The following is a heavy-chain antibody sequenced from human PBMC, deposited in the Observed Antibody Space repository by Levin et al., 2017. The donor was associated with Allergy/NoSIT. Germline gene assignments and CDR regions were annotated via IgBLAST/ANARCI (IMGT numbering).Heavy chain of an antibody. J-gene: IGHJ3*02. CDR2: INPSGGST. V-gene: IGHV1-46*01. D-gene: IGHD4-17*01. Sequence: PGESLKISCKASGYTFTSYYMHWVRQAPGQGLEWMGIINPSGGSTSYAQKFQGRVTMTRDTSTSTVYMELSSLRSEDTAVYYCARDYGDAFDIWGQGTMVTVSS. CDR3: ARDYGDAFDI. CDR1: GYTFTSYY.